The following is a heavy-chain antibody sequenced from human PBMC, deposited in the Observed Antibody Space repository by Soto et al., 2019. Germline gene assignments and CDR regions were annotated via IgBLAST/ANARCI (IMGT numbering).Heavy chain of an antibody. Sequence: PSETLSLTCTVSGGSISSYYWSWIRQPPWKGLEWIGYIYYSGSTNYNPSLKSRVTIPVDTSKNQFSLKLSSVTAADTAVYYCARHREVQYSSTTLFDPWGQGTLVTVSS. CDR2: IYYSGST. D-gene: IGHD6-13*01. CDR3: ARHREVQYSSTTLFDP. CDR1: GGSISSYY. V-gene: IGHV4-59*08. J-gene: IGHJ5*02.